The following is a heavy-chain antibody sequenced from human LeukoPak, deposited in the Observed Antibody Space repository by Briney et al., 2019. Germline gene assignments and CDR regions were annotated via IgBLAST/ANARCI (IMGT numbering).Heavy chain of an antibody. J-gene: IGHJ4*02. CDR2: IKQDGSEK. CDR3: ARKNYCGDFHFDY. Sequence: QPGGSLRHSCAASGFAFSSYRMNWVRQAPGKGLEWVANIKQDGSEKNSVDSVKGRFTISRDNAKNSLYLQMNSLRAEDTAVYYCARKNYCGDFHFDYWGQGTLVTVSS. CDR1: GFAFSSYR. V-gene: IGHV3-7*01. D-gene: IGHD4-17*01.